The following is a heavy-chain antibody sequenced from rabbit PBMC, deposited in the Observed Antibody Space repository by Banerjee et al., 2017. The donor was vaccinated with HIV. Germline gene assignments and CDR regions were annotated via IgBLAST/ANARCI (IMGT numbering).Heavy chain of an antibody. J-gene: IGHJ6*01. V-gene: IGHV1S47*01. D-gene: IGHD4-1*01. CDR1: GFDFSSYG. CDR3: VRGGYYSSGWGDYGMDL. CDR2: IDPIFGST. Sequence: QQELEESGGGLVQPGGSLKLSCKASGFDFSSYGVSWVRQAPGKGLEWIGYIDPIFGSTYYASWVNGRFTISSHNAQNTLYLQLNSLTAADTATYFCVRGGYYSSGWGDYGMDLWGPGTLVTVS.